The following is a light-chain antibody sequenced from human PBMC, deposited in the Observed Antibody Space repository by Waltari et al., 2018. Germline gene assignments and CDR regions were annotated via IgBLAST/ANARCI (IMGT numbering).Light chain of an antibody. CDR2: SNN. Sequence: QSVLTQPPSASGTPGQRVTITCSGSTSHIGSNTVTWSQQLPGTSPKLLIDSNNQRPSGVPDRFSGSKSGTSASLAISGLQSEDEADYYCAAWDDSLNGLYVFGTGTKVTVL. J-gene: IGLJ1*01. CDR1: TSHIGSNT. V-gene: IGLV1-44*01. CDR3: AAWDDSLNGLYV.